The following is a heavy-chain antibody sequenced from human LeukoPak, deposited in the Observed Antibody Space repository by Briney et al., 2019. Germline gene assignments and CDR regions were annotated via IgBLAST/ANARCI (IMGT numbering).Heavy chain of an antibody. Sequence: SETLSLTCTVSGGSIGTYYWSWLRQSPGKGLEWIGYIYVTGTRYNPYLQSRVTISVDTSKNQFSLKLSSVTAADTAVYYCARDRDAGRTVTTNYYYMDVWGKGTTVTVSS. D-gene: IGHD4-11*01. CDR3: ARDRDAGRTVTTNYYYMDV. CDR2: IYVTGT. CDR1: GGSIGTYY. J-gene: IGHJ6*03. V-gene: IGHV4-59*01.